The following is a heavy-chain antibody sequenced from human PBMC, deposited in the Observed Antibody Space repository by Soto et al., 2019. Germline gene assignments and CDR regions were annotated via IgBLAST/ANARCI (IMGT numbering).Heavy chain of an antibody. CDR2: FSYSGSL. V-gene: IGHV4-34*01. CDR1: GGSSRAYH. Sequence: GELQQWGTGLLKPSEILSLNCSVYGGSSRAYHWSWIRQSPGEGLEWIGEFSYSGSLNYNPSLKGRVAVSLDTSTNHVSLTMTSVTAADTAVDFWAGGPRYWAFALWGRGTLVTVS. D-gene: IGHD1-20*01. J-gene: IGHJ2*01. CDR3: AGGPRYWAFAL.